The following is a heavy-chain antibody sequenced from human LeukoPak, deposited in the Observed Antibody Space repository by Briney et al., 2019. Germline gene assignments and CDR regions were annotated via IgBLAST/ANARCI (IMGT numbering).Heavy chain of an antibody. D-gene: IGHD4-17*01. Sequence: SQTLSLTCTVSGGSISSGDYYWSWIRQPPGKGLEWIGYIYYSGSTYYNPSLKTQVTISVDTSKTQFSLKLSSVTAADTAVYYCARTALDGDYYFDYWGQGTLVTVSS. CDR3: ARTALDGDYYFDY. CDR1: GGSISSGDYY. J-gene: IGHJ4*02. CDR2: IYYSGST. V-gene: IGHV4-30-4*01.